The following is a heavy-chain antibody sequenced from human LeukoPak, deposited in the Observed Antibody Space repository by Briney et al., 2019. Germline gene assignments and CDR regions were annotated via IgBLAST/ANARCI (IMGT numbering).Heavy chain of an antibody. D-gene: IGHD6-6*01. CDR1: GYTFTSYD. V-gene: IGHV1-8*02. CDR3: ASRDRIAALAFDI. J-gene: IGHJ3*02. Sequence: GASVKVSCKASGYTFTSYDINWVRQATGQGLEWMGWMNPNSGNTGYAQKLQGRVTMTTDTSTSTAYMELRSLRSDDTAVYYCASRDRIAALAFDIWGQGTMVTVSS. CDR2: MNPNSGNT.